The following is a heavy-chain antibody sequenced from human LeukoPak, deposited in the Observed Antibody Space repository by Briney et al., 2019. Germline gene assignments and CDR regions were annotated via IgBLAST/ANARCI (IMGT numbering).Heavy chain of an antibody. V-gene: IGHV1-69*13. Sequence: ASVKVSCKASGGTFSSYAISWVRQAPGQGLEWMGGIIPIFGTANYAQKFQGRVTITADESTSTAYMELSSLRSEDTAVYYCARDLRVDTAMVYWGQGTLVTVSS. CDR3: ARDLRVDTAMVY. CDR2: IIPIFGTA. D-gene: IGHD5-18*01. J-gene: IGHJ4*02. CDR1: GGTFSSYA.